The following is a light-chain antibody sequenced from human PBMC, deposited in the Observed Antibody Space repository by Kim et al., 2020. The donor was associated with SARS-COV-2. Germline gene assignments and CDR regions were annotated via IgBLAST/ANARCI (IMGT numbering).Light chain of an antibody. J-gene: IGKJ4*02. CDR3: QQYANLPLT. CDR1: QDINNY. Sequence: ASVGDRITITCQASQDINNYLNWYQHKPGKAPKLLIYHASNLEAGVPARFSGGGSETHFTFTISSLQPEDIATYYCQQYANLPLTFGGGTRVSIK. CDR2: HAS. V-gene: IGKV1-33*01.